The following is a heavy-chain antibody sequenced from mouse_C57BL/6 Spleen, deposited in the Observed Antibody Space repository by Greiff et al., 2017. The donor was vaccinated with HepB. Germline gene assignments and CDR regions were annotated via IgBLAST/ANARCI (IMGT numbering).Heavy chain of an antibody. J-gene: IGHJ4*01. CDR1: GYTFTSYW. CDR3: ERSGGGAMDY. V-gene: IGHV1-52*01. D-gene: IGHD3-1*01. Sequence: QVQLQQPGAELVRPGSSVKLSCKASGYTFTSYWMHWVKQRPIQGLEWIGNIDPSDSETHYNQKFKDKATLTVDKSSSTAYMQLSSLTSEDSAVYYWERSGGGAMDYWGQGTSVTVSS. CDR2: IDPSDSET.